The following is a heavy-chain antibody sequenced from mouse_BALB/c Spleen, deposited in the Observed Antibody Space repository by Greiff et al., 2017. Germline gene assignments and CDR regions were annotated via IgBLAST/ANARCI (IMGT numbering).Heavy chain of an antibody. Sequence: VQGVESGPGLVKPSQSLSLTCTVTGYSITSDYAWNWIRQFPGNKLEWMGYISYSGSTSYNPSLKSRISITRDTSKNQFFLQLNSVTTEDTATYYCARGDDGYYGFAYWGQGTLVTVSA. CDR2: ISYSGST. V-gene: IGHV3-2*02. D-gene: IGHD2-3*01. J-gene: IGHJ3*01. CDR3: ARGDDGYYGFAY. CDR1: GYSITSDYA.